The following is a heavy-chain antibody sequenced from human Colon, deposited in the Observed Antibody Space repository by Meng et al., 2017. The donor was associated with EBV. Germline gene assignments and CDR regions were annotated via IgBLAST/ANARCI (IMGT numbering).Heavy chain of an antibody. CDR1: CGSVSSGGYY. CDR3: ARVSSGWDYFDY. CDR2: SYYSGGT. J-gene: IGHJ4*02. V-gene: IGHV4-31*03. Sequence: VTLHGSGPGLVKPSQTRSLTCTVSCGSVSSGGYYWIWIRQHPGKGLEWFGHSYYSGGTFYNPSLKRRVIISIDTSKNQFSLNLRSVTAADTAVYYCARVSSGWDYFDYWGQGTLVTVSS. D-gene: IGHD6-19*01.